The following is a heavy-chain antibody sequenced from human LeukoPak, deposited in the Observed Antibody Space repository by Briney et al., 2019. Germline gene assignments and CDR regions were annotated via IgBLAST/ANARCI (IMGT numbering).Heavy chain of an antibody. CDR3: ARVLAVGASWYGY. V-gene: IGHV1-2*02. CDR1: GYTFTGYY. J-gene: IGHJ4*02. CDR2: INPNSGGT. Sequence: ASVKVSCKASGYTFTGYYMHWVRQAPGQGPEWMGWINPNSGGTNYAQKFQGRVTMTRDTSISTAYMELSRLRSDDTAVYYCARVLAVGASWYGYWGQGTLVTVSS. D-gene: IGHD6-13*01.